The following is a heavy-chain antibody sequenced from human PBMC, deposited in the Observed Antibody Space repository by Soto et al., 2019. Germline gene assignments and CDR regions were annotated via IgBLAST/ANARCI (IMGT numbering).Heavy chain of an antibody. V-gene: IGHV4-39*07. CDR2: IYYSGNT. CDR3: ARLAVIAAAGIGWFDP. Sequence: PSETLSLTCTVSGGSISSSSYYWGWIRQPPGKGLEWIGSIYYSGNTYYNPSLKSRVTISVDTSKNQFSLKLSSVTAADTAVYYCARLAVIAAAGIGWFDPWGQATLVPVSS. J-gene: IGHJ5*02. CDR1: GGSISSSSYY. D-gene: IGHD6-13*01.